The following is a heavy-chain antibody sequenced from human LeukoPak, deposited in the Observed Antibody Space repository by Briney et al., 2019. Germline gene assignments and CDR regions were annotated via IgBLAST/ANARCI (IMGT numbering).Heavy chain of an antibody. CDR3: ARRVVPAARSIDY. CDR2: INHSGST. Sequence: PSETLSLTCAVYGGSFSGYYWSWIRQPPGKGLEWIGEINHSGSTNYNPSLKSRVTISVDTSKNQFSLKLSSVTAADTAVYYCARRVVPAARSIDYWGRGTLVTVSS. D-gene: IGHD2-2*01. CDR1: GGSFSGYY. V-gene: IGHV4-34*01. J-gene: IGHJ4*02.